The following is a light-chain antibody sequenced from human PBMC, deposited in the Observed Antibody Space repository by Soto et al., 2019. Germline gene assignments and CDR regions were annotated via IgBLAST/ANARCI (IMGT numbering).Light chain of an antibody. V-gene: IGLV2-14*01. J-gene: IGLJ1*01. Sequence: QSALTQPASVSGSPGQSITISCTGTNSDVGAYYSVSWYQHHPGKAPKLIIYGVTNRPSGVSNRFSGSKSGNTASLTISGLQADDEADYHCSSYTSGSSHYVFGTGTKVNVL. CDR3: SSYTSGSSHYV. CDR2: GVT. CDR1: NSDVGAYYS.